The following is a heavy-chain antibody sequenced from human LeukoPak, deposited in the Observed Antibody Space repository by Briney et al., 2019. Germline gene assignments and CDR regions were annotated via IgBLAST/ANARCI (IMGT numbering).Heavy chain of an antibody. V-gene: IGHV3-48*03. CDR1: GFTFSSYE. CDR3: ARESIAVAGAPFDY. CDR2: ISSGSTI. Sequence: PGGFLRLSCAASGFTFSSYEMNWVRQAPGKGLEWVSYISSGSTIYDADSVKGRFTISRDNAKNSLSLQMNSLRAEDTAVYYCARESIAVAGAPFDYWGQGTLVTVSS. D-gene: IGHD6-19*01. J-gene: IGHJ4*02.